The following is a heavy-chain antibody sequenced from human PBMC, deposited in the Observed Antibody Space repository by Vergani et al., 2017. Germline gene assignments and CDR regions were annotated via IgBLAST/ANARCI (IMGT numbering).Heavy chain of an antibody. D-gene: IGHD6-6*01. CDR1: GGSFSGYY. V-gene: IGHV4-34*01. CDR3: ASQPHRIAARAPYYYYMHV. CDR2: INHSGIT. J-gene: IGHJ6*03. Sequence: QVHLQQWGAGLLKPSETLSLTCTVYGGSFSGYYWSWIRQPPGKGLELIGGINHSGITNYNPSLKSRVTISVDTSKNQFSLKLSSVTATDTAVYYCASQPHRIAARAPYYYYMHVWGKGTTVTVSS.